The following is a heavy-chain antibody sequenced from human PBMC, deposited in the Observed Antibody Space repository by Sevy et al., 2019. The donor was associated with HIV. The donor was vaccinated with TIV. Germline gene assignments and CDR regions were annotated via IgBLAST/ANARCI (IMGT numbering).Heavy chain of an antibody. J-gene: IGHJ4*02. CDR3: AGENAWGRGYS. V-gene: IGHV4-59*08. D-gene: IGHD1-26*01. CDR2: IYYNGHI. Sequence: SENLSLTCTVSGGSITSLYWNWIRQPPGKGLEWFANIYYNGHINYNPSLKSRVTLSLDTSKNQFSLRLSSVTAADMAMYYCAGENAWGRGYSWGQGTLVTVSS. CDR1: GGSITSLY.